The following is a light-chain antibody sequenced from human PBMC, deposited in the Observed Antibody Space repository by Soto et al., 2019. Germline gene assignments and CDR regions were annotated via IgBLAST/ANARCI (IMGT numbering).Light chain of an antibody. V-gene: IGKV3-20*01. CDR1: QGVSSNF. Sequence: EIVLTQSPGTLSLSPGERATLSYRASQGVSSNFLAWYQQKSGQAPRLLIYGASTRATGIPDRFSGSGSGTDFTLTISRLEPEDVAVYYCQQYGGSPLYTFGRGTKVEIK. CDR2: GAS. CDR3: QQYGGSPLYT. J-gene: IGKJ2*01.